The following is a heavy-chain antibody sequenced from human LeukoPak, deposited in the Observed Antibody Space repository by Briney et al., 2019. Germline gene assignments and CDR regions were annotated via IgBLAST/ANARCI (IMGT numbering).Heavy chain of an antibody. Sequence: SETLSLTCTVSGGSISSYYWSWLRQPPGKGLEWIGYIYYSGSTNYNPSLKSRVTISVDTSKNQFSLKLSSVTAADTAVYYCARHRGVAAGPHGWFDPWGQGTLVTVSS. J-gene: IGHJ5*02. V-gene: IGHV4-59*08. D-gene: IGHD6-6*01. CDR3: ARHRGVAAGPHGWFDP. CDR1: GGSISSYY. CDR2: IYYSGST.